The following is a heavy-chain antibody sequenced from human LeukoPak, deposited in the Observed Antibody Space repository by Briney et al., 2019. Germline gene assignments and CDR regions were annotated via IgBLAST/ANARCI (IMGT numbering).Heavy chain of an antibody. CDR1: GGTIDDSRYY. Sequence: PSETLSLTCTVSGGTIDDSRYYRGWIRQPPGKGLEWIGSIHSSGNTFYNPSLKSRVTISVDTSNNQFYRKLHSVTAADTAVYYCARDWREWGQGTLVTVSS. D-gene: IGHD3-3*01. CDR2: IHSSGNT. V-gene: IGHV4-39*07. J-gene: IGHJ4*02. CDR3: ARDWRE.